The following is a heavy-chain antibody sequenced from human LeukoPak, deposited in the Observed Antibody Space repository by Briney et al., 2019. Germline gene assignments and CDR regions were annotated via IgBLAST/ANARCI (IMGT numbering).Heavy chain of an antibody. V-gene: IGHV1-8*01. D-gene: IGHD3-22*01. CDR2: MNPNSGNT. CDR3: ARGVSSGYYYIAYYYGMGV. J-gene: IGHJ6*02. Sequence: GASVKVSCKASGYTFTSYDINWVRQATGQGLEWMGWMNPNSGNTGYAQKFQGRVTMTRNTSISTAYMELSSLRSEDTAVYYCARGVSSGYYYIAYYYGMGVWGQGTTVTVSS. CDR1: GYTFTSYD.